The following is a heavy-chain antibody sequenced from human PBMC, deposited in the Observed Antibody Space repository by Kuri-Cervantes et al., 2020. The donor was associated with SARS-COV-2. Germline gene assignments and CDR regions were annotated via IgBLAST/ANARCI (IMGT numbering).Heavy chain of an antibody. Sequence: GSLRLSCAAYGGSFSGYYWSWIRQPPGKGLEWIGEINHSGSTNYNPSLKSRVTISVDTSKNQFSLKLSSVTAADTAVYYCARAWGYWGQGTLVTVSS. CDR2: INHSGST. V-gene: IGHV4-34*01. D-gene: IGHD3-16*01. CDR3: ARAWGY. CDR1: GGSFSGYY. J-gene: IGHJ4*02.